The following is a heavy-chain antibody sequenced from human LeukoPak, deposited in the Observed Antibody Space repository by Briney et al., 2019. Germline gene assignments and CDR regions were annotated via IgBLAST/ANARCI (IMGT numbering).Heavy chain of an antibody. D-gene: IGHD6-13*01. J-gene: IGHJ4*02. CDR3: ARGPPESSSSDS. CDR2: MSPNNGKT. CDR1: GYTFSNYD. V-gene: IGHV1-8*01. Sequence: ASVRVSCKASGYTFSNYDINWVRQATGQGLEWMGWMSPNNGKTGYAQNFQGRVIVTRDTSISTAYMELRRLRIEDTAVYYCARGPPESSSSDSWGQGTPVTVSS.